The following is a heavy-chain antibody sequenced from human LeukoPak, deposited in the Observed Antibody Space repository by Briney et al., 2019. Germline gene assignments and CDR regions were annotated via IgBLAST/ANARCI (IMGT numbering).Heavy chain of an antibody. J-gene: IGHJ6*02. CDR3: AKDRIRRWPPWADGLDG. Sequence: PGGSLRLSCTASGFTFGDYAMSWVRQAPGKGLEWVAVISYDGTSKFYADSVKGRFTMSRDYSKNTVYLQMDSLRPEDTAVYYCAKDRIRRWPPWADGLDGWGQGTTVIVSS. V-gene: IGHV3-30-3*02. CDR1: GFTFGDYA. CDR2: ISYDGTSK. D-gene: IGHD5-24*01.